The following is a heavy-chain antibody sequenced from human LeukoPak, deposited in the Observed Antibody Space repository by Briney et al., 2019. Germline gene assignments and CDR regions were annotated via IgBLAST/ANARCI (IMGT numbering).Heavy chain of an antibody. CDR2: ISGSGGST. J-gene: IGHJ4*02. CDR1: GFTFSSYG. Sequence: PGGSLRLSCAASGFTFSSYGMSWVRQAPGKGLEWVSAISGSGGSTYYADSVKGRFTISRDNSKNTLYLQMNSLKTEDTAVYYCTTGGHCGGDCYSPFFDYWGQGTLVTVSS. V-gene: IGHV3-23*01. CDR3: TTGGHCGGDCYSPFFDY. D-gene: IGHD2-21*02.